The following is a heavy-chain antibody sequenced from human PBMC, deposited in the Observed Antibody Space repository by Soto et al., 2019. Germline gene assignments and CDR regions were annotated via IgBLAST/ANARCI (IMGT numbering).Heavy chain of an antibody. CDR2: INPNSGGT. D-gene: IGHD2-2*02. J-gene: IGHJ6*02. V-gene: IGHV1-2*02. CDR3: ARSLTEGYCTITGCYTRPLYGMDV. CDR1: GYAFSGYY. Sequence: ASVKVSCKASGYAFSGYYIHWLRQAPGQGLEWMGWINPNSGGTNYAQKFQGRVTVTRDTPTSTAYMELSRLTSDDTAVYYCARSLTEGYCTITGCYTRPLYGMDVWGQGTTVTVSS.